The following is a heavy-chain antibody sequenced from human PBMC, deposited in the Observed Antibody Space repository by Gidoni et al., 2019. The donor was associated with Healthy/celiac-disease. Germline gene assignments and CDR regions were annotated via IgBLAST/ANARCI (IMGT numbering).Heavy chain of an antibody. Sequence: QVQLQQWGAGLLKPSETLSLTCAVYGGSFSGYYWSWIRQPPGKGREWIGEINHIGSTNYHPSLKSRVTISVDTSKNQFSLKLSSVTAADTAVYYCARGTRITIFGVVISRGIWFDPWGQGTLVTVSS. D-gene: IGHD3-3*01. J-gene: IGHJ5*02. V-gene: IGHV4-34*01. CDR3: ARGTRITIFGVVISRGIWFDP. CDR2: INHIGST. CDR1: GGSFSGYY.